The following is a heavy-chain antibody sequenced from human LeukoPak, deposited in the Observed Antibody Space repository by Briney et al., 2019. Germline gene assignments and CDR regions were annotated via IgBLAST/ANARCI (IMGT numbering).Heavy chain of an antibody. CDR3: ATERGTAGYYDSSGYYDAFDI. Sequence: ASVKVSCKASGGTFSSYAISWVRQAPGQGLEWMGGIIPIFGTANYAQKFQGRVTITAGESTSTAYMELSSLRSEDTAVYYCATERGTAGYYDSSGYYDAFDIWGQGTMVTVSS. D-gene: IGHD3-22*01. CDR1: GGTFSSYA. V-gene: IGHV1-69*13. J-gene: IGHJ3*02. CDR2: IIPIFGTA.